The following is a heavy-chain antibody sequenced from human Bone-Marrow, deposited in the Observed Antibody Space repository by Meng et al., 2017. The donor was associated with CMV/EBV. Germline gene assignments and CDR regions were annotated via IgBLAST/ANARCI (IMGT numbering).Heavy chain of an antibody. D-gene: IGHD2-2*02. Sequence: SVKVSCKASGGTFSSYNISWVRQAPGQGLEWMGRIIPILGIANYAQKFQGRVTITADKSTSTAYMELSSLRSEDTAVYYCAREEYCSSTRCYTPLYYYYGMDVWGQGTTVTVSS. V-gene: IGHV1-69*04. CDR2: IIPILGIA. CDR3: AREEYCSSTRCYTPLYYYYGMDV. J-gene: IGHJ6*02. CDR1: GGTFSSYN.